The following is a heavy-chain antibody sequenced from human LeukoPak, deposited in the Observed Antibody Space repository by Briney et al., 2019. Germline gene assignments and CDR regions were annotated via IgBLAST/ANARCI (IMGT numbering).Heavy chain of an antibody. Sequence: GGSLRLSCVASGFTFSSTTMGWVRQAPGRGLEWVSSITAIDGRTYYADSVRGRFTISRDNAKNSLYLQMNSLRAEDTAVYYCASGETTWGQGTLVTVSS. V-gene: IGHV3-23*01. CDR3: ASGETT. J-gene: IGHJ5*02. D-gene: IGHD3-10*01. CDR2: ITAIDGRT. CDR1: GFTFSSTT.